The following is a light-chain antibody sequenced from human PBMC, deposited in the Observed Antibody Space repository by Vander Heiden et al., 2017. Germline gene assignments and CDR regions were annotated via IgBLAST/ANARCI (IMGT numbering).Light chain of an antibody. V-gene: IGKV3-20*01. J-gene: IGKJ3*01. CDR1: QSVSSSY. CDR2: GAS. Sequence: PGTLSLSPGESATLSCRASQSVSSSYLAWYQQKPGQAPRLLIYGASSRATGSPDRFSGSGSGTDFTLTISRLEPEDFAVYYCQQYGSALFTFGPGTKVDIK. CDR3: QQYGSALFT.